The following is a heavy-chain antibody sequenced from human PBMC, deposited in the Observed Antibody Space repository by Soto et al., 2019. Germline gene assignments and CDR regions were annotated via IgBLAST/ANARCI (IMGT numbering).Heavy chain of an antibody. Sequence: GESLKISCKGSGYSFTSYWISWVRQMPGKGLEWMGRIDPSDSYTNYSPSFQGHVTISADKSISTAYLQWSSLKASDTAMYYCARHKGGGRAAAGTSGGDWFDPWGQGTLVTVSS. V-gene: IGHV5-10-1*01. D-gene: IGHD6-13*01. CDR3: ARHKGGGRAAAGTSGGDWFDP. CDR1: GYSFTSYW. J-gene: IGHJ5*02. CDR2: IDPSDSYT.